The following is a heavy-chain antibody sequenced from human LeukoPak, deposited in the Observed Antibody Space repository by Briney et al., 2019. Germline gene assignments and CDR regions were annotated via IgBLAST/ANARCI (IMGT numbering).Heavy chain of an antibody. V-gene: IGHV3-7*01. Sequence: PGGSLRLSCAASGFTFSNYWMSWVRQAPGKGLEWVANIKQDGSEKHYVDSVKGRFTISRDSAKNSLYLEMNSLRADDTAVYYCARVTGGDSNWFDPWGQGTLVTVSS. D-gene: IGHD2-21*02. J-gene: IGHJ5*02. CDR3: ARVTGGDSNWFDP. CDR1: GFTFSNYW. CDR2: IKQDGSEK.